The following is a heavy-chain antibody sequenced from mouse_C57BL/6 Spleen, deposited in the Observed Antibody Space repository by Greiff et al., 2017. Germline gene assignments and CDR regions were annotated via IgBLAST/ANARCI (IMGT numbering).Heavy chain of an antibody. Sequence: EVQRVESGEGLVKPGGSLKLSCAASGFTFSSYAMSWVRQTPEKRLEWVAYISSGGDYIYYADTVKGRFTISRDNARNTLYLQMSSLKSEDTAMYYCTRDNSYSNAMDYWGQGTSVTVSS. J-gene: IGHJ4*01. V-gene: IGHV5-9-1*02. CDR1: GFTFSSYA. CDR2: ISSGGDYI. D-gene: IGHD1-3*01. CDR3: TRDNSYSNAMDY.